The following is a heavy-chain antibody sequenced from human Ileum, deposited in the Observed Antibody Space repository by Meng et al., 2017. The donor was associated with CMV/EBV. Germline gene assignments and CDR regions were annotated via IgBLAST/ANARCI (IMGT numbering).Heavy chain of an antibody. D-gene: IGHD5-24*01. CDR3: ARKRDLGPDLSWLDP. CDR2: VNHIGGT. Sequence: QVHLQQWGAGLLKPSATLSLTCAVYGSSFGGFYWTWIRQTPGKGLEWIGEVNHIGGTNYNPSLKSRVTISVDTSKKEFSLKLNSVTAADTAVYYCARKRDLGPDLSWLDPWGQGSLVTVSS. V-gene: IGHV4-34*02. J-gene: IGHJ5*02. CDR1: GSSFGGFY.